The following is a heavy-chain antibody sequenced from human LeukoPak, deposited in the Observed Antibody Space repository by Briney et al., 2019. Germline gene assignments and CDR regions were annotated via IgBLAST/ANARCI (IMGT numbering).Heavy chain of an antibody. V-gene: IGHV4-39*07. J-gene: IGHJ4*02. CDR1: GGSISSSSYY. CDR3: ARSSGSYYFDY. CDR2: IYYSGST. Sequence: SETLSLTCTVSGGSISSSSYYWGWIRQPPGKGLEWIGSIYYSGSTYYNPSLKSRVTISVDTSKNQFSLKLSSVTAADTAVYYCARSSGSYYFDYWGQGTLVTVSS. D-gene: IGHD1-26*01.